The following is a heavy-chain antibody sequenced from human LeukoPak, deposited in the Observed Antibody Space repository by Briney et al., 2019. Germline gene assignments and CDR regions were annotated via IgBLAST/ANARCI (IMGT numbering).Heavy chain of an antibody. CDR1: GYSFTSYW. CDR2: IYPGDSDT. Sequence: GESLKISCKGSGYSFTSYWIGWVRQMPGKGLEWMGIIYPGDSDTRYSPSFQGQVTISAEQSISTAYLQWSSLKASDTAMYYWARPYYGSGSSLGWFDPWGQGTLVTVSS. J-gene: IGHJ5*02. CDR3: ARPYYGSGSSLGWFDP. V-gene: IGHV5-51*01. D-gene: IGHD3-10*01.